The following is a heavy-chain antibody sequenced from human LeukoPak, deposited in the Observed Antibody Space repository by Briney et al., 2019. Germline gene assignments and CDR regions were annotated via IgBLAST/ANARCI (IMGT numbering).Heavy chain of an antibody. V-gene: IGHV5-51*01. Sequence: GESLKISCEGSGYSFSSYWIGWVRQMPGQGLEWVGIIYPRDSDTKYSPPFQGQATISVDKSISTAYLQWSSLKASDSATYYCARSAGDYFDYWGQGTLVTVSS. J-gene: IGHJ4*02. CDR2: IYPRDSDT. CDR1: GYSFSSYW. CDR3: ARSAGDYFDY.